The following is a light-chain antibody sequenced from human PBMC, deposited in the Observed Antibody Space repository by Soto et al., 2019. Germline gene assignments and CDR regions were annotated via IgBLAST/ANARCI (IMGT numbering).Light chain of an antibody. J-gene: IGKJ1*01. CDR2: AAS. CDR3: QQSYSTPQT. CDR1: QGIRND. Sequence: AIQMSQSPASLSASVGDRVTITCRANQGIRNDLGWYQQKPGKAPKLLSYAASSLQSGVPSRFSGSGSGTDFTLTISSLQPEDFATYYCQQSYSTPQTFGQGTKVDIK. V-gene: IGKV1-6*01.